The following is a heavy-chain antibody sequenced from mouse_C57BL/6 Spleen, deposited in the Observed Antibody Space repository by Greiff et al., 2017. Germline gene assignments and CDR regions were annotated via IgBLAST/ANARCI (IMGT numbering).Heavy chain of an antibody. CDR3: ARAYGYYYAMDY. V-gene: IGHV5-17*01. Sequence: EVMLVESGGGLVKPGGSLKLSCAASGFTFSDYGMHWVRQAPEKGLEWVAYISSGSSTIYYADTVKGRFTISRDTAKNTLFLQMTSLRSEDTAMYYCARAYGYYYAMDYWGQGTSVTVSS. CDR1: GFTFSDYG. CDR2: ISSGSSTI. J-gene: IGHJ4*01. D-gene: IGHD1-1*01.